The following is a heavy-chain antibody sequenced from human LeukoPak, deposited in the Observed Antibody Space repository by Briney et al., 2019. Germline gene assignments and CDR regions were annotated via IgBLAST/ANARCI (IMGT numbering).Heavy chain of an antibody. Sequence: ASVKVSCKASGYTFTSYDINWVRQATGQGLEWMGWMNPNSGNTGYAQKFQGRVTMTRNTSMSTAYMELSSLRSEDTAVYYCARGIAVAGTRAVGYWGQGTLVTVSS. CDR2: MNPNSGNT. V-gene: IGHV1-8*01. J-gene: IGHJ4*02. CDR3: ARGIAVAGTRAVGY. D-gene: IGHD6-19*01. CDR1: GYTFTSYD.